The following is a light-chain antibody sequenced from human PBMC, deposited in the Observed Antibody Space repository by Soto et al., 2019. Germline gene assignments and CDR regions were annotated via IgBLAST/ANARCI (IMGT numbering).Light chain of an antibody. CDR3: QAYDTSLRAWV. CDR1: SSNIGAGHD. J-gene: IGLJ3*02. CDR2: PNN. V-gene: IGLV1-40*01. Sequence: QSVLTQPPSASGAPGQRVTISCTGSSSNIGAGHDAHWYQQVPGTTPKYLISPNNDRPSGVPDGFSGSKSVTTASLAITGLQAEDEGDYYSQAYDTSLRAWVFGGGTKLTVL.